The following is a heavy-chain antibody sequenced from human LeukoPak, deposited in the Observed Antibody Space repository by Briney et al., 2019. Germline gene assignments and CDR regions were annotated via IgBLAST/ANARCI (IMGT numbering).Heavy chain of an antibody. CDR3: ARTETVLRFLEWLSRGAFDI. V-gene: IGHV1-69*13. CDR2: IIPIFGTA. D-gene: IGHD3-3*01. J-gene: IGHJ3*02. CDR1: GGTFSSYA. Sequence: ASVKVSCKASGGTFSSYAISWVRQAPGQGLEWMGGIIPIFGTANYAQKFQGRVTITADESTNTAYMELSSLRSEDTAVYYCARTETVLRFLEWLSRGAFDIWGQGTMATVSS.